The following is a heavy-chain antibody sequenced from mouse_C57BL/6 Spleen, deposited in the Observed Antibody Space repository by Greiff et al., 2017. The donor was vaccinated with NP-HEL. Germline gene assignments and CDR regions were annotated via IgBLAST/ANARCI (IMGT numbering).Heavy chain of an antibody. CDR3: ARSGITTVGDWYFDV. Sequence: VQLQQPGAELVMPGASVKLSCKASGYTFTSYWMHWVKQRPGQGLEWIGEIDPSDSYTNYNQKFKGKSTLTVDKSASTAYMQLSSLTSEDSAVYYCARSGITTVGDWYFDVWGTGTTVTVSS. CDR1: GYTFTSYW. CDR2: IDPSDSYT. J-gene: IGHJ1*03. V-gene: IGHV1-69*01. D-gene: IGHD1-1*01.